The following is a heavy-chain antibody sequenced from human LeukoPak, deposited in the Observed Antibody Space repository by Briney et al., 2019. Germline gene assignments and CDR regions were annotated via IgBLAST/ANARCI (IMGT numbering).Heavy chain of an antibody. Sequence: PSETLSLTCTVSGASIRSGDYYWSWIRQPPGKGLEWIGYIYDSGSTYYNPSLKSRITISVDTSENRFSLKLSSVTAADTAVYYCASGYSSGWYSSAFDIWGQGTMVTVSS. V-gene: IGHV4-30-4*02. CDR3: ASGYSSGWYSSAFDI. D-gene: IGHD6-19*01. CDR2: IYDSGST. J-gene: IGHJ3*02. CDR1: GASIRSGDYY.